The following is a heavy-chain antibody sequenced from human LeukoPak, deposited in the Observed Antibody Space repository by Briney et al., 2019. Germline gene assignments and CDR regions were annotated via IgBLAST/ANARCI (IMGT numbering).Heavy chain of an antibody. CDR1: GFTFSDYY. V-gene: IGHV3-11*04. D-gene: IGHD1-20*01. CDR2: ISSSGSTI. Sequence: GGSLRLSCAASGFTFSDYYMSWIRQAPGKGLEWVSYISSSGSTIYYADSVKGRFTISRDNAKNPLYLQMNSLRAEDTAVYYCAGDVLMGVTGYWGQGTLVTVSS. CDR3: AGDVLMGVTGY. J-gene: IGHJ4*02.